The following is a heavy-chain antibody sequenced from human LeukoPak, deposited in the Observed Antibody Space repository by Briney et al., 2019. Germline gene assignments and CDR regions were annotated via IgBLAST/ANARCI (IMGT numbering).Heavy chain of an antibody. V-gene: IGHV3-48*02. Sequence: GGSLRLSFAASGFIFSTYSMNGVRKAPGKGLEWVSYINPSSSIIYTADSVKGRFTISRDNDKNSLYLQMNSLRDEDTAVYYCARDGWDSWGQGTLVTVSS. CDR1: GFIFSTYS. J-gene: IGHJ4*02. CDR3: ARDGWDS. D-gene: IGHD3-10*01. CDR2: INPSSSII.